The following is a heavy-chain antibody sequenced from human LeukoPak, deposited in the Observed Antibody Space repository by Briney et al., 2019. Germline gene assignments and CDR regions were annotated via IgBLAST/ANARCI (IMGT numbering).Heavy chain of an antibody. V-gene: IGHV3-30*04. CDR1: GFTFTGHS. CDR3: ARERQAGGTPFDY. J-gene: IGHJ4*02. CDR2: VGNDEKTK. D-gene: IGHD1-26*01. Sequence: AGGSLRLSCAASGFTFTGHSMHWVRQAPGKGLEWVAVVGNDEKTKFYADSLKGRFTISRDNSKNTLYLQMNSLRDEDTAVYYCARERQAGGTPFDYWGQGSLVTVSS.